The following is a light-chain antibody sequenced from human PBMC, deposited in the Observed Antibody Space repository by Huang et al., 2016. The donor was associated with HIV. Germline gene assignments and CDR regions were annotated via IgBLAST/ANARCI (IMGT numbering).Light chain of an antibody. V-gene: IGKV1-NL1*01. Sequence: DIQMTQSPSSLSASVGDKVSITCRASQAISNSLVWYQQQPGKAPKLPRYGASRLESVVSSRFSGSCTGTYYTLTISSLQPEDFATYYCQQYFSTPRTFGQGTKVEIK. J-gene: IGKJ1*01. CDR1: QAISNS. CDR3: QQYFSTPRT. CDR2: GAS.